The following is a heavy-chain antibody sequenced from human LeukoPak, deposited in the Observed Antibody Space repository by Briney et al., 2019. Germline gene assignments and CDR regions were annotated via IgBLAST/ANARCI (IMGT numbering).Heavy chain of an antibody. CDR1: GGTFSSYA. CDR3: ARDWSNCSGGSCYSAGFDY. D-gene: IGHD2-15*01. CDR2: IIPIFGTA. Sequence: ASVKVSCKASGGTFSSYAISWVRQAPGQGLEWMGGIIPIFGTANYAQKFQGRVTITTDESTSTAYIELSSLRSEDTAVYYCARDWSNCSGGSCYSAGFDYWGQGTLVTVSS. J-gene: IGHJ4*02. V-gene: IGHV1-69*05.